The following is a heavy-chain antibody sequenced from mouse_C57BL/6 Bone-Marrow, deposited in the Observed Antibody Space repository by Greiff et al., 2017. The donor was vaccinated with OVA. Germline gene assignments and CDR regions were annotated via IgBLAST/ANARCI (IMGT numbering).Heavy chain of an antibody. CDR3: ARGPQLGRGYFDV. Sequence: QVQLQQSGAELVRPGTSVKMSCKASGYTFTNYWIGWAKQRPGHGLEWIGDIYPGGGYTNYNEKFKGKATLTADKSSSTAYMQFSSLTSEDSAIYYCARGPQLGRGYFDVWGTGTTVTVSS. D-gene: IGHD4-1*02. V-gene: IGHV1-63*01. CDR1: GYTFTNYW. CDR2: IYPGGGYT. J-gene: IGHJ1*03.